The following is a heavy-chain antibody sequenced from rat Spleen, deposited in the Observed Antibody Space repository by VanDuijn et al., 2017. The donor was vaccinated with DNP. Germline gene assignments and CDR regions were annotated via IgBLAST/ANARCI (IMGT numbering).Heavy chain of an antibody. Sequence: QVQMKETGPGLVQTTQTLSVTCTVSGFSLTSYGVHWVRQAPGKGLEWMGIIWGDGSTNYNSALKSRLSISRDTSKSQVFLTMNSLQTDDTAVYYCAEGLITTRLAYWGQGTLVTVSS. CDR1: GFSLTSYG. J-gene: IGHJ3*01. CDR3: AEGLITTRLAY. V-gene: IGHV2-77*01. CDR2: IWGDGST. D-gene: IGHD1-1*01.